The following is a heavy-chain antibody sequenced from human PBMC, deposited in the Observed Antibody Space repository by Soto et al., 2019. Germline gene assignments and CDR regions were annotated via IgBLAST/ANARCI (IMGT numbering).Heavy chain of an antibody. V-gene: IGHV4-59*08. CDR2: IYYSGST. CDR1: GGSISSYY. Sequence: PSETLSLTCTVSGGSISSYYWSWIRQPPGKGLEWIGYIYYSGSTNYNPSLKSRVTISVDTSKNQFSLKLSSVTAADTAMYYCARGEGSGYDLYYYGMDVWGQGTTVTVSS. D-gene: IGHD5-12*01. CDR3: ARGEGSGYDLYYYGMDV. J-gene: IGHJ6*02.